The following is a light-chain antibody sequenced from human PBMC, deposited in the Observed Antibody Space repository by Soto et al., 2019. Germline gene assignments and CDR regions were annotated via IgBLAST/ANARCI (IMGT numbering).Light chain of an antibody. J-gene: IGKJ1*01. CDR2: KAS. CDR3: QHYNSYSEA. CDR1: RTISSW. Sequence: DIQMTQSPSTLSGSVGGRVTITCRASRTISSWLAWYQQKPGKAPKPLIYKASTLKSGVPSRFSGSGSGTEFTLTISSLQPDDFATYYCQHYNSYSEAFGQGTKVDIK. V-gene: IGKV1-5*03.